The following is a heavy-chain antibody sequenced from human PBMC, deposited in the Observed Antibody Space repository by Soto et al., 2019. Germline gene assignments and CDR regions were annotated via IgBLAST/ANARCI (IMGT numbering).Heavy chain of an antibody. CDR2: IYYSGST. V-gene: IGHV4-59*01. CDR1: GGSISSYY. CDR3: ATSSDSSGWYYFDY. D-gene: IGHD6-19*01. J-gene: IGHJ4*02. Sequence: TSETLSLTCTVSGGSISSYYWSWIRQPPGKGLEWIGYIYYSGSTNYNPSLKSRVTISVDTSKNQFSLKLSSVTATDTAVYYCATSSDSSGWYYFDYWGQGTLVTVSS.